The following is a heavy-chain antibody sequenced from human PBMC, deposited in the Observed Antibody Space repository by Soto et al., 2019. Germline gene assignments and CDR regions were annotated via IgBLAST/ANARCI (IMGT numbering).Heavy chain of an antibody. Sequence: LSLTCTVSGGSISSYYWSWIRQPPGKGLEWIGYIYYSGSTNYNPSLKSRVTISVDTSKNQFSLKLSSVTAADTAVYYCARGPHYDFWSGYSFGEDYFDYWGQGTLVTVSS. CDR1: GGSISSYY. CDR3: ARGPHYDFWSGYSFGEDYFDY. V-gene: IGHV4-59*01. J-gene: IGHJ4*02. D-gene: IGHD3-3*01. CDR2: IYYSGST.